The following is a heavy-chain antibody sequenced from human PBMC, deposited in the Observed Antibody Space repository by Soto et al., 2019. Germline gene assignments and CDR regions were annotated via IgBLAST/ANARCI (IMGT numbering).Heavy chain of an antibody. Sequence: QIQLLQSGAEVKKPGASVKVTCKASGYTFRNFGISWVRQAPGQGLEWMGWISAYNANATYAQKFQGRLTMTADTSTSTAYMELRSLRSDGTAVYYCARENSYFDYWGQGTLVTVSS. CDR2: ISAYNANA. V-gene: IGHV1-18*01. CDR1: GYTFRNFG. J-gene: IGHJ4*02. CDR3: ARENSYFDY.